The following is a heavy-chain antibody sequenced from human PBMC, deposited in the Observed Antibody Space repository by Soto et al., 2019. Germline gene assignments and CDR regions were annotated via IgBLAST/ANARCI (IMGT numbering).Heavy chain of an antibody. D-gene: IGHD6-13*01. V-gene: IGHV3-30-3*01. CDR1: GFTFSSYA. CDR2: ISYDGSNK. J-gene: IGHJ4*02. CDR3: ARDSVRLIAADYYFDY. Sequence: QVQLVESGGGVVQPGRSLRLSCAASGFTFSSYAMHWVRQAPGKGLEWVAVISYDGSNKYYADSVKGRFTISRDNSKNTLYLQMKSLRAEDTDVYYCARDSVRLIAADYYFDYWGQGTLVTVSS.